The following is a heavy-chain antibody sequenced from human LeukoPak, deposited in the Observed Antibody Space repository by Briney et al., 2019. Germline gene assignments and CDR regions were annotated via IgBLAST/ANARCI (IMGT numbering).Heavy chain of an antibody. CDR3: AGEKDYDFWSGYYVTVY. CDR1: GGSISSGSYY. D-gene: IGHD3-3*01. CDR2: LYTSGST. Sequence: PSETLSLTCTVSGGSISSGSYYWSWIRQPAGQGLEWIGRLYTSGSTNYNPSLKRLVTTSVDTSKNQFSLKLSSVTAADTAVYYCAGEKDYDFWSGYYVTVYWGQGTLVTVSS. J-gene: IGHJ4*02. V-gene: IGHV4-61*02.